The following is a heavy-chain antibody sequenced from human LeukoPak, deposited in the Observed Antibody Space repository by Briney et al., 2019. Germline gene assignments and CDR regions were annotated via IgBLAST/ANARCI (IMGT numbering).Heavy chain of an antibody. CDR3: ARGRPTPGTDY. J-gene: IGHJ4*02. D-gene: IGHD6-13*01. CDR2: IKEEGSVT. CDR1: GFTFSSLW. Sequence: PGGSLRLSCGGSGFTFSSLWMNWLPQGPGKALEWLANIKEEGSVTTHVESVKGRFTISRDNAENVLYLQMNSLRVEDTGIYYCARGRPTPGTDYWGQGIQVTVSS. V-gene: IGHV3-7*04.